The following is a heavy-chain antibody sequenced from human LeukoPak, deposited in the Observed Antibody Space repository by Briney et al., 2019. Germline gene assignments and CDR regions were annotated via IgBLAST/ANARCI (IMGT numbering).Heavy chain of an antibody. Sequence: SETLSLTCTVSGGSISSYYWSWIRQPPGKGLEWIGYIYYSGSINYNPSLKGRVTISVDTSKNQFSLRLSSVTAADTAVYYCARHAPTTVTTGKFDCWGQGTLVTVSS. CDR1: GGSISSYY. CDR3: ARHAPTTVTTGKFDC. D-gene: IGHD4-11*01. J-gene: IGHJ4*02. CDR2: IYYSGSI. V-gene: IGHV4-59*08.